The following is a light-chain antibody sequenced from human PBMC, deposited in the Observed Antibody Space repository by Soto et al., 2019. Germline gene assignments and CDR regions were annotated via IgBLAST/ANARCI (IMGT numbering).Light chain of an antibody. CDR3: VSYTSSTTYV. J-gene: IGLJ1*01. V-gene: IGLV2-14*03. CDR2: DVA. CDR1: SSDVGGSNF. Sequence: QSALTQPASVSYSPGQSITISGTGTSSDVGGSNFVSWYQQHPGKPPKLIIYDVANRPSGVSNRFSGSKSGSTASLIISRLQTEDEADYYCVSYTSSTTYVFGTGTKVTVL.